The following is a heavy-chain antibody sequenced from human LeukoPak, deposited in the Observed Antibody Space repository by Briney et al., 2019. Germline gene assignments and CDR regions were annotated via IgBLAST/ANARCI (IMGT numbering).Heavy chain of an antibody. D-gene: IGHD3-9*01. Sequence: SETLSLTCTVSGGSISSYYWSWIRQPPGKGLEWIGYIYYSGSTNYNPSLKSRVTVSVDTSKNQFSLKLSSVTAADTAVYYCARANYDILTGYDYWGQGTLVTVSS. CDR3: ARANYDILTGYDY. J-gene: IGHJ4*02. CDR1: GGSISSYY. V-gene: IGHV4-59*01. CDR2: IYYSGST.